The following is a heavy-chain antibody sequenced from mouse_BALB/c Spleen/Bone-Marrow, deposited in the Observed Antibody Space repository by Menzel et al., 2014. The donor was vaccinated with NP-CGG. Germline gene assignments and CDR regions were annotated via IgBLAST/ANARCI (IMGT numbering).Heavy chain of an antibody. CDR1: GYSITSDYA. Sequence: DVQLQESGPGLVKPSQSLSLTCTVTGYSITSDYAWNWIRQFPGNKLEWMGYISYSGSTSYNPSLKSRISITRDTSKNQFFLRLNSVTTEDTATYYCAREGYDYDGNYYAMDYWGQGTSVTVSS. V-gene: IGHV3-2*02. J-gene: IGHJ4*01. CDR2: ISYSGST. CDR3: AREGYDYDGNYYAMDY. D-gene: IGHD2-4*01.